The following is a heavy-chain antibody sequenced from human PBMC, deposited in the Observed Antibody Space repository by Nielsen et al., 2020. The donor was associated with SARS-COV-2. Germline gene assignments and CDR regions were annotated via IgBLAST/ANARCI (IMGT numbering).Heavy chain of an antibody. J-gene: IGHJ5*02. CDR2: IYYSGST. V-gene: IGHV4-39*01. CDR3: ARLNYGDYWGWFDP. CDR1: GGSISSSSYY. D-gene: IGHD4-17*01. Sequence: SETLSLTCTVSGGSISSSSYYWGWIRQPPGRGLEWIGSIYYSGSTYYNPSLKSRVTISVDTSKNQFSLKLSSVTAADTAVYYCARLNYGDYWGWFDPWGQGTLVTVSS.